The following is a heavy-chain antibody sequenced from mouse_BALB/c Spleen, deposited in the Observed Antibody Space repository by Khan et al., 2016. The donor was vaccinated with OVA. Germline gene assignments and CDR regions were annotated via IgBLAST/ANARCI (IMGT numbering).Heavy chain of an antibody. CDR3: ARTARIKY. V-gene: IGHV3-2*02. CDR2: ISYSGST. J-gene: IGHJ2*01. Sequence: VQLKQSGPGLVKPSQSLSLTCTVTASSIPSGYGWNWIRQFPGNKLEWMGYISYSGSTNYNPSLKSRISITRDTSKNQFFLQLNSVTTEDTATYYCARTARIKYWGQGTTLTVCS. D-gene: IGHD1-2*01. CDR1: ASSIPSGYG.